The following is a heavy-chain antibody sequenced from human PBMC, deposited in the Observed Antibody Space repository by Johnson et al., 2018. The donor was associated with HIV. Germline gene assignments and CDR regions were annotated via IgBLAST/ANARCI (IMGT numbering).Heavy chain of an antibody. J-gene: IGHJ3*02. CDR2: ISYDGNNK. Sequence: VQLLESGGGLVKPGGSLRLSCAASGFTFSRYAMHWVRQAPGKGLEWVAVISYDGNNKYYADSVKGRFTISRDNSKNTLYLQMNSLRAEDTAVYYCARDWDDTAFDIWGQGTMVTVSS. CDR3: ARDWDDTAFDI. V-gene: IGHV3-30*04. D-gene: IGHD3-22*01. CDR1: GFTFSRYA.